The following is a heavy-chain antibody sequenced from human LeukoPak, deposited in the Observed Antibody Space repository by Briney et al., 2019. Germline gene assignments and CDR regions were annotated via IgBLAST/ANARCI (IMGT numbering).Heavy chain of an antibody. CDR2: ISSSSSTI. V-gene: IGHV3-48*01. Sequence: PGGSLRLSCAASGFTFSSYSMNWVRQAPGKGLEWVSYISSSSSTIYYADSVKGRFTISRDNAMNSVYLQMNSLRAEDTAVYYCAKTRGGRYCSSTSCYLDYWGQGTLVTVSS. CDR3: AKTRGGRYCSSTSCYLDY. CDR1: GFTFSSYS. J-gene: IGHJ4*02. D-gene: IGHD2-2*01.